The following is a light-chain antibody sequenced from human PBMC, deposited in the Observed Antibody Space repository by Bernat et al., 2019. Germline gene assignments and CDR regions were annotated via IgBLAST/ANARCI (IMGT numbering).Light chain of an antibody. V-gene: IGLV2-23*01. CDR3: SSFAGTRDP. CDR1: SSDVGTYNF. CDR2: EDT. J-gene: IGLJ1*01. Sequence: QSALTQPASVSGSPGQSITISCAGTSSDVGTYNFVSWLQQHPGKAPKLIIYEDTKRPSWVSDRFSGSNSGNTASLTISGLQAEDEADYYCSSFAGTRDPFGTGTKVTVL.